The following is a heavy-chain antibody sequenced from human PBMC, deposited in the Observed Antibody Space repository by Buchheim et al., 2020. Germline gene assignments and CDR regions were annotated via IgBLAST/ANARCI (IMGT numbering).Heavy chain of an antibody. CDR1: GFTFSCYG. J-gene: IGHJ6*02. D-gene: IGHD1-26*01. CDR3: AKDKRELPPYYYYYGMDV. Sequence: QVQLVESGGGVVQPGRSLRLSCAASGFTFSCYGMHWVRQAPGKGLEWVAVISYDGSNKYYAYSVKGHFTLSRDNSKNTLYLQMNSLRAEDMSVYYWAKDKRELPPYYYYYGMDVWGQGTT. V-gene: IGHV3-30*18. CDR2: ISYDGSNK.